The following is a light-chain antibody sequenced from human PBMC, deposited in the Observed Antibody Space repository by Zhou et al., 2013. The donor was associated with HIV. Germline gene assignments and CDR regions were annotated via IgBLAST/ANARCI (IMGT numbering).Light chain of an antibody. Sequence: EILMTQSPATLSVSPGESATLSCRASESVRTNLAWYQQKPGQAPRLLISGVSNRAVGVPARFSGSGSGTAFTLTINGLHSEDFTFYYCQQYNNWPRTFGRGTKVDIE. J-gene: IGKJ3*01. CDR1: ESVRTN. CDR2: GVS. V-gene: IGKV3-15*01. CDR3: QQYNNWPRT.